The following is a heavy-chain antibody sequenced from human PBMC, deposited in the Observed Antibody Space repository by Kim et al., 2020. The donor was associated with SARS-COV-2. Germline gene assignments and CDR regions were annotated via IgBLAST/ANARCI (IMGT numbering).Heavy chain of an antibody. CDR2: ITSGSTHI. D-gene: IGHD6-19*01. Sequence: GGSLRLSCAASDFIISTYDMHWVRQAPGKGLEWVSSITSGSTHIYYADSVKGRFTISRDNARKSIYLEMNSLRVEDTAVYYCARLSGWADYWGQGTLVTVSS. CDR3: ARLSGWADY. CDR1: DFIISTYD. J-gene: IGHJ4*02. V-gene: IGHV3-21*01.